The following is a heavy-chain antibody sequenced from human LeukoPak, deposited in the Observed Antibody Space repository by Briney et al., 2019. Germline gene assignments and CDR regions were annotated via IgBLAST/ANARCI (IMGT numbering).Heavy chain of an antibody. CDR3: ARDIRVVVPAAMVYYYYYGMDV. D-gene: IGHD2-2*01. V-gene: IGHV3-48*04. J-gene: IGHJ6*02. CDR2: ISSSGSTI. Sequence: GGSLRLSCAASGFTFSSYGMHWVRQAPGKGLEWVSYISSSGSTIYYADSVKGRFTISRDNAKNSLYLQMNSLRAEDTAVYYCARDIRVVVPAAMVYYYYYGMDVWGQGTTVTVSS. CDR1: GFTFSSYG.